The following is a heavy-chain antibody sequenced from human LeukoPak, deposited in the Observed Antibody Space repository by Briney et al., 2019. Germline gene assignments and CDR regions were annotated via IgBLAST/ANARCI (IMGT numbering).Heavy chain of an antibody. J-gene: IGHJ3*02. Sequence: SETLSLTCTVSGGSISSSSYYWGWIRQPPGKGLEWIGSIYYSGSTYYNPSLKSRVTISVDTSKNQFSLKLSSVTAADTAVYYCARVVRGRDAFDIWGQGTMVTVSS. CDR3: ARVVRGRDAFDI. CDR1: GGSISSSSYY. D-gene: IGHD3-10*02. V-gene: IGHV4-39*01. CDR2: IYYSGST.